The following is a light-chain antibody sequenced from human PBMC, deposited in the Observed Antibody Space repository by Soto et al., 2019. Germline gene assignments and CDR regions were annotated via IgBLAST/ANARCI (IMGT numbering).Light chain of an antibody. Sequence: EIVLTQSPATLSLSPGESATLSCRASQSVGSSLAWYQHKPGQAPRLLIYDASTRATGIPARFSGSGSGAYFSLTVSSLEPDDFAVYYCQHRSNWITFGQGTRLDIE. CDR1: QSVGSS. J-gene: IGKJ5*01. V-gene: IGKV3-11*01. CDR3: QHRSNWIT. CDR2: DAS.